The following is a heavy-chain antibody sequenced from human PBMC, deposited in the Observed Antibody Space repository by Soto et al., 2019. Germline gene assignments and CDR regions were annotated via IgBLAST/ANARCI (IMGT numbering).Heavy chain of an antibody. V-gene: IGHV4-4*02. CDR2: ISHTWTT. J-gene: IGHJ4*02. CDR3: ASVISSRDEYFDY. CDR1: GDSISGSQW. D-gene: IGHD2-2*01. Sequence: QVQLQESGPGLVKPSETLCLTCAVSGDSISGSQWWSWVRLPPGKGLAWIGEISHTWTTNYNPSLKSRVTMSVDKPTKQFSLNLTSVTAANTAVYYCASVISSRDEYFDYWGQGTVVNVAP.